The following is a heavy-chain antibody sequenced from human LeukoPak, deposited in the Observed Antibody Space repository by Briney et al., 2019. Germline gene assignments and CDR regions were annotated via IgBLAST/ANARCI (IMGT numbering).Heavy chain of an antibody. Sequence: GGSLRLSCAASGFTFSRLAMTWVRQAPGKRLEWVSTISASGPYYADAVRGRFTISRDNSRNTLSLQMDSLRAEDTAVYYCAKDHESDGYPCLDHWGLGTLVTVSS. V-gene: IGHV3-23*01. D-gene: IGHD3-22*01. CDR3: AKDHESDGYPCLDH. CDR1: GFTFSRLA. CDR2: ISASGP. J-gene: IGHJ4*02.